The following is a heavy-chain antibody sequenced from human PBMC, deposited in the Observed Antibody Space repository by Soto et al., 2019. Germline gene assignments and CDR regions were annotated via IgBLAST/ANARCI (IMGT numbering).Heavy chain of an antibody. CDR1: GFTFDDYA. V-gene: IGHV3-23*01. Sequence: SCAASGFTFDDYAMHWVRQAPGKGLEWVSVISGGSDNTYYADSVKGRFTISRDNSKSTLYLQMNSLRAEDTAIYYCAKGPTAGRWGQGTLVTVSS. CDR3: AKGPTAGR. J-gene: IGHJ4*02. CDR2: ISGGSDNT.